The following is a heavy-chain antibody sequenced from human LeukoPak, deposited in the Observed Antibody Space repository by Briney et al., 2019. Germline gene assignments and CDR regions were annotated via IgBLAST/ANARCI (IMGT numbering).Heavy chain of an antibody. CDR2: ISAYNGNT. CDR1: GYTFTSYG. V-gene: IGHV1-18*01. D-gene: IGHD2-8*01. Sequence: ASVKVSCKASGYTFTSYGISWVRQAPGQGLEWMGWISAYNGNTNYAQKLQGRVTMTTDTSTSTAYMELRSLRSDDTAVYYFARERRVVLMVYATPVDYMDVWGKGTTVTVSS. CDR3: ARERRVVLMVYATPVDYMDV. J-gene: IGHJ6*03.